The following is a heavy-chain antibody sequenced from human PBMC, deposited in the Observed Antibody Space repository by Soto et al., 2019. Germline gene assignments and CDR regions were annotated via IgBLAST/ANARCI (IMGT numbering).Heavy chain of an antibody. CDR3: AMGDYGRY. Sequence: QVQLVESGGGLVKPGTSLRLSCAASGFTFSDHYMSWIRQAPGKGLEWLSHISARSTYTNYGDSVKGRFSISRDNVKQTVYLQMNSLTVDETAIYYCAMGDYGRYWGPGTLVTVSS. V-gene: IGHV3-11*06. J-gene: IGHJ4*02. CDR1: GFTFSDHY. CDR2: ISARSTYT. D-gene: IGHD4-17*01.